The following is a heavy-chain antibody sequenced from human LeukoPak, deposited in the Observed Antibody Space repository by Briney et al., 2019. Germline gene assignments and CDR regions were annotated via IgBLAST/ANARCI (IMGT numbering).Heavy chain of an antibody. J-gene: IGHJ4*02. Sequence: VASVKVSCKASGYTFTSYAMNWVRQAPGQGLEWMGWINTNTGNPTYAQGFTGRFVFSLDTSVSTAYLQISSLKAEDTAVYYCARVSPGAGTVVTLFDYWGQGTLVTVSS. D-gene: IGHD4-23*01. CDR1: GYTFTSYA. CDR3: ARVSPGAGTVVTLFDY. V-gene: IGHV7-4-1*02. CDR2: INTNTGNP.